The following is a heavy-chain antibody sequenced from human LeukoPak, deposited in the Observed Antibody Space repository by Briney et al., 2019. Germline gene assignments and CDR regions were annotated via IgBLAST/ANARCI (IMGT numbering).Heavy chain of an antibody. J-gene: IGHJ4*02. Sequence: ASVKVSCKASGYTFTNYCIHWVRQAPGQGLEWMAVINPSGGGTSYPQKFQGRVTLTRDTSTSTVYMELSSLRSEDTAVYYCARDSDSGSYNVHAYWGQGTLVTVSS. CDR2: INPSGGGT. D-gene: IGHD3-10*01. CDR1: GYTFTNYC. CDR3: ARDSDSGSYNVHAY. V-gene: IGHV1-46*01.